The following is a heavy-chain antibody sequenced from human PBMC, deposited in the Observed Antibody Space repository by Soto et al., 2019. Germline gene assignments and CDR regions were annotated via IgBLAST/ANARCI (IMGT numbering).Heavy chain of an antibody. CDR2: XXXSXSX. V-gene: IGHV4-31*03. CDR1: GDSIRSGGHY. CDR3: ARDQALAPTVWGY. J-gene: IGHJ4*02. Sequence: SETLSLTCSVSGDSIRSGGHYWNWIRQHPEKGLEXIGYXXXSXSXXXNXXXXSRLTISLDTSKNQFFLRLTSVTAADTALYYCARDQALAPTVWGYWGQGIQVTVSS. D-gene: IGHD7-27*01.